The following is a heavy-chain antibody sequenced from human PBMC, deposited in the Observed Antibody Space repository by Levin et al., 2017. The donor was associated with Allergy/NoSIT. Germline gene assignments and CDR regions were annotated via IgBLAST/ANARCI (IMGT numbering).Heavy chain of an antibody. D-gene: IGHD3-16*01. J-gene: IGHJ4*02. CDR3: ARGGMYYDYVWGVDY. Sequence: GESLKISCAASGFTFSDYYMSWIRQAPGKGLEWVSYISSSSSYTNYADSVKGRFTISRDNAKNSLYLQMNSLRAEDTAVYYCARGGMYYDYVWGVDYWGQGTLVTVSS. CDR1: GFTFSDYY. V-gene: IGHV3-11*05. CDR2: ISSSSSYT.